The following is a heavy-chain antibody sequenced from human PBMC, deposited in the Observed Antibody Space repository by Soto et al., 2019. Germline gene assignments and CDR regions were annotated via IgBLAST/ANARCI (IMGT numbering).Heavy chain of an antibody. CDR3: AKRERYCSGGSCHSWFDP. J-gene: IGHJ5*02. D-gene: IGHD2-15*01. V-gene: IGHV3-30-3*02. CDR1: GFTFSSYA. CDR2: ISYDGSNT. Sequence: GGSLRLSCAASGFTFSSYAVHWVRQAPGKGLEWVAVISYDGSNTYYADSVKGRFTISRDNSKNTLYLQMNSLRAEDTAVYYCAKRERYCSGGSCHSWFDPWGQGTLVTVSS.